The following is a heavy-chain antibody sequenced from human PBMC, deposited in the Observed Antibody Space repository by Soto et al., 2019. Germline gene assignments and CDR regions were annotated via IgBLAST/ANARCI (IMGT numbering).Heavy chain of an antibody. J-gene: IGHJ3*02. CDR1: GGSISSGGYY. V-gene: IGHV4-31*03. D-gene: IGHD5-12*01. CDR2: IYYSGST. Sequence: SETLSLTCTVSGGSISSGGYYWSWIRQHPGKGLEWIGYIYYSGSTYYNPSLKSRVTISVDTSKNQFSLKLSSVTAADTAVYYCARDVGIVATADDAFDIWGQGTMVTVSS. CDR3: ARDVGIVATADDAFDI.